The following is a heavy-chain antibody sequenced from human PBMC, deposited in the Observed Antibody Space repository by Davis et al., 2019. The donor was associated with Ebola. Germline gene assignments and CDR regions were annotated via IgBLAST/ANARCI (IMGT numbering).Heavy chain of an antibody. J-gene: IGHJ4*02. CDR2: ISSTGGSI. CDR1: GFTSGSFS. CDR3: ARPIVTSTNRPDY. Sequence: PGGSLRLSCAASGFTSGSFSMSWVRQAPGKGLEWVSSISSTGGSIYYADSVKGRFTISRDSAKNSLSLQMNSLRDEDTAVYYCARPIVTSTNRPDYWGQGTLVTVSS. V-gene: IGHV3-21*01. D-gene: IGHD1-26*01.